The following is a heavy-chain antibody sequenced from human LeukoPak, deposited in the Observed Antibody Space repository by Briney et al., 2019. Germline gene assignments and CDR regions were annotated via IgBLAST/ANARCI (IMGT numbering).Heavy chain of an antibody. J-gene: IGHJ4*02. CDR3: ARGGEQYYYGSGSPTQDY. CDR2: IYSGGST. D-gene: IGHD3-10*01. Sequence: PGGSLRLSCAASGFTVSSNYMSWVRQAPGKGLEWVSVIYSGGSTYYADSVKGRFTISRDNSKNTLYLQMNSLRAEDTAVYYCARGGEQYYYGSGSPTQDYWGQGTLVTVSS. V-gene: IGHV3-53*01. CDR1: GFTVSSNY.